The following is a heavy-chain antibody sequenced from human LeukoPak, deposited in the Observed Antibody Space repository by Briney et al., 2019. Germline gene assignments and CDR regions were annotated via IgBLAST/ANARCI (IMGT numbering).Heavy chain of an antibody. V-gene: IGHV3-48*01. Sequence: GGSLRLSCAASGFTFSSYSMNWVRQAPGKGLEWVSYISSSSSTIYYADSVKGRFTISRDNAKNSLYLQMNSLRAEDTAVYYCARSRGCSSTSCYANWFDPWGQGTLVTVSS. D-gene: IGHD2-2*01. J-gene: IGHJ5*02. CDR1: GFTFSSYS. CDR2: ISSSSSTI. CDR3: ARSRGCSSTSCYANWFDP.